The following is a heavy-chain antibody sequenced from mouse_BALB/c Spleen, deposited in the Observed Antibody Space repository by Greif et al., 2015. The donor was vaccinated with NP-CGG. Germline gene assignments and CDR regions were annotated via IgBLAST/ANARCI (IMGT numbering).Heavy chain of an antibody. V-gene: IGHV14-3*02. D-gene: IGHD2-14*01. CDR1: GFNIKDTY. CDR3: ARTAYYRYGYFDY. CDR2: IDPANGNT. Sequence: VQLKQSGAELVKPGASVKLSCTASGFNIKDTYMHWVKQRPEQGLEWIGRIDPANGNTKYDPKFQGKATITADTSSNTAYLQLSSLTSEDTAVYYCARTAYYRYGYFDYGGQGTTLTVSS. J-gene: IGHJ2*01.